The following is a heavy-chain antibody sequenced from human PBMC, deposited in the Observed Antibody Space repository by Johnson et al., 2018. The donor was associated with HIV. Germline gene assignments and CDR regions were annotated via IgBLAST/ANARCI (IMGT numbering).Heavy chain of an antibody. CDR1: GFTFSNAW. CDR3: TTDLIRRYYGSGLRDAFDI. V-gene: IGHV3-15*01. CDR2: IKSKTDGGTT. D-gene: IGHD3-10*01. Sequence: VQLVESGGGVVQPGRSLRLSCAASGFTFSNAWMSWVRQAPGKGLEWVGRIKSKTDGGTTDYAAPGKGRFTISRDDSKNTLYLQMNSLKTEDTAVYYCTTDLIRRYYGSGLRDAFDIWGQGTMVTVSS. J-gene: IGHJ3*02.